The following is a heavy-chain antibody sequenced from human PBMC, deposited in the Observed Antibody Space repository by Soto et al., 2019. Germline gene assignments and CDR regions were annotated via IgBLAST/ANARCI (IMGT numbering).Heavy chain of an antibody. CDR3: ARDAKSVETTGGFDY. V-gene: IGHV3-33*01. CDR2: IWFEGSNK. D-gene: IGHD1-26*01. J-gene: IGHJ4*02. CDR1: GFIFSSYG. Sequence: QVQLVDSGGGVVQPGRSLRLSCAASGFIFSSYGMHWVRQAPGKGLEWVAGIWFEGSNKYYADSVKGRFTISRDNSRNTLYLQMNGLRAEDTAVYYCARDAKSVETTGGFDYWGQGTLVTVSS.